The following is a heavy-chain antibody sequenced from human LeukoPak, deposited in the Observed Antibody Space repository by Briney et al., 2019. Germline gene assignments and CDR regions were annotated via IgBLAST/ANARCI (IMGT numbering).Heavy chain of an antibody. Sequence: GESLKISCKGSGYSFTSYWIGWVRQVPGKGLEWMGIIYPGDSDSRYSPSFQGQVTISADKSISTAYLQWSSLKASDTAMYYCARISVWGSYRYTEPYFDYWGQGTLVTVSS. CDR1: GYSFTSYW. V-gene: IGHV5-51*01. CDR3: ARISVWGSYRYTEPYFDY. J-gene: IGHJ4*02. CDR2: IYPGDSDS. D-gene: IGHD3-16*02.